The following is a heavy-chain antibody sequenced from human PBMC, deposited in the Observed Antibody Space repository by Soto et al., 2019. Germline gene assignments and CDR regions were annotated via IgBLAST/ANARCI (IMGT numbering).Heavy chain of an antibody. Sequence: PSETLSLTCTVSGDSINTYYWSWIRQPPGKGLEWIGYSYYSGSTNYNPSLKSRVTISIDTSKNQFSLKLSSVTAADTAVYYCARVPQLVVFDSWGQGTLVTVSS. V-gene: IGHV4-59*01. CDR3: ARVPQLVVFDS. J-gene: IGHJ5*01. CDR1: GDSINTYY. CDR2: SYYSGST. D-gene: IGHD6-6*01.